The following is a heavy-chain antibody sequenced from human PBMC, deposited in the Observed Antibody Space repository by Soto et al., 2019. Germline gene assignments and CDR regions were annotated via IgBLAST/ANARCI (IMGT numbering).Heavy chain of an antibody. D-gene: IGHD2-2*01. CDR2: INHNGSR. V-gene: IGHV4-34*01. CDR1: GWSFSGYD. CDR3: VRLQGYCITTGCYGHYAMDV. Sequence: PSEPLSLTSAFYGWSFSGYDWTWIRQPPGTGLEWIGEINHNGSRNYNTSIKSQVNKSVDTSKNQYSQKLPPMTASDTAFYYFVRLQGYCITTGCYGHYAMDVWGQGTTVS. J-gene: IGHJ6*02.